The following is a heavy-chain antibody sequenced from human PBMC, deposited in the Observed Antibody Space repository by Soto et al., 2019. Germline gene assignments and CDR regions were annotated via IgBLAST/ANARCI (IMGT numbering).Heavy chain of an antibody. V-gene: IGHV4-34*01. D-gene: IGHD6-6*01. Sequence: PSETLSLTCAVYGGSFSGYYWSWIRQPPGKGLEWIGEINHSGSTNYNPSLKSRVTISVDTPKNQFSLKLSSVTAADTAVYYCARDDSSSSGPDYWGQGTLVTVSS. J-gene: IGHJ4*02. CDR3: ARDDSSSSGPDY. CDR1: GGSFSGYY. CDR2: INHSGST.